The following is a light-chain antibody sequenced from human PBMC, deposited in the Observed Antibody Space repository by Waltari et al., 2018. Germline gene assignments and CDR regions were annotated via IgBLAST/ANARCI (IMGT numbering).Light chain of an antibody. V-gene: IGLV1-44*01. CDR1: SANIGSNT. Sequence: QSVLTQPPPASGTPGQRVTIPCSGRSANIGSNTATWYQQLQEPAPNPLFHSNKQRPSGVPYRFSGSKSGTSASLAISGLQSEDEADYYCAAWDDSLNGPVFGGGTKLTVL. CDR3: AAWDDSLNGPV. J-gene: IGLJ2*01. CDR2: SNK.